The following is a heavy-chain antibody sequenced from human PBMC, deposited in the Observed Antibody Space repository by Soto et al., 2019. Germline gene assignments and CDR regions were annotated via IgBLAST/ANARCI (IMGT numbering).Heavy chain of an antibody. CDR2: INHSGST. Sequence: SETLSLTCAVHGGSFSGYYWSWIRQPPGKGLEWIGEINHSGSTNYNPSLKSRVTISVDTSKNQFSLKLSSVTAADTAVYYCARFGYSYGSNWFDPWGQGTLVPVSS. D-gene: IGHD5-18*01. CDR1: GGSFSGYY. V-gene: IGHV4-34*01. J-gene: IGHJ5*02. CDR3: ARFGYSYGSNWFDP.